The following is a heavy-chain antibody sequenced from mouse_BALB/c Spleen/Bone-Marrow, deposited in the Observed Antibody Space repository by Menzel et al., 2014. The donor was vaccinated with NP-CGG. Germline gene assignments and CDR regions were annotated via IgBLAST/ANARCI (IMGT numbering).Heavy chain of an antibody. CDR3: ARLNYYGNLFV. D-gene: IGHD1-1*01. V-gene: IGHV4-1*02. CDR1: GFDFSRYW. CDR2: INPDSSTI. J-gene: IGHJ1*01. Sequence: EVKVIESGGGLVQPGGSPELSCAASGFDFSRYWMSWVRQAPGKGLDWIGEINPDSSTINYTPSLKDKFIISRDNAKNTLYLQMSKVRSEDTALYYRARLNYYGNLFVWGAGTTVTVSS.